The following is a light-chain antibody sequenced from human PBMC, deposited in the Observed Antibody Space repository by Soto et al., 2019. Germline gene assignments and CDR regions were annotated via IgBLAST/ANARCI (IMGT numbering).Light chain of an antibody. CDR2: KAS. CDR1: QSISAW. Sequence: DIQMTQSPSTLSASVGDRVSINCRASQSISAWLAWYQQKPGKAPRLLIYKASILEIGVPSRFSGSGSGTEFTLTISSLQPDDVATYYCQQYNDYSWTVGQGTKVDSK. J-gene: IGKJ1*01. CDR3: QQYNDYSWT. V-gene: IGKV1-5*03.